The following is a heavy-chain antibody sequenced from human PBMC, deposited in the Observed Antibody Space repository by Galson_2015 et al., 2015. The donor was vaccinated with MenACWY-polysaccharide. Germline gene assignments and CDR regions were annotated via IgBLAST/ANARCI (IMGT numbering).Heavy chain of an antibody. CDR2: INSDGKST. D-gene: IGHD2-2*01. Sequence: SLRLSCAASGFTFSSYWMHWVRQAPGKGLVWVSRINSDGKSTSYADSVKGRFTISRDNAKNTLYLQMNSLRGEDTAVYYCAIYCSSISCYGGGGPWGQGTLVIVSS. V-gene: IGHV3-74*01. CDR1: GFTFSSYW. J-gene: IGHJ5*02. CDR3: AIYCSSISCYGGGGP.